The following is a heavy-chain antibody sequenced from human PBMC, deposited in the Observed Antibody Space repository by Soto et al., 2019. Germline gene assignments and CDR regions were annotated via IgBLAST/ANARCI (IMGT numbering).Heavy chain of an antibody. D-gene: IGHD3-10*01. CDR2: ISVSGGST. V-gene: IGHV3-23*01. CDR3: AKFYGDYYGSVDY. J-gene: IGHJ4*02. Sequence: EVQLLESGGGLVQPGGSLRLSCAASGFTFSSYAMSWVRQAPGKGLEWVSGISVSGGSTYYADSVKGRSTISRDNSKNTLFLQMNSLRAEDTAVYYCAKFYGDYYGSVDYWGQGTLVTVSS. CDR1: GFTFSSYA.